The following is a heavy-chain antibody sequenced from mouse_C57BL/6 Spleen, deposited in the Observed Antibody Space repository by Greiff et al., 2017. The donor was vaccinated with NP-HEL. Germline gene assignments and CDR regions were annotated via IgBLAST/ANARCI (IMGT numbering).Heavy chain of an antibody. CDR3: ARRSPLDSSGSAWFAY. CDR2: INPNNGGT. J-gene: IGHJ3*01. V-gene: IGHV1-22*01. CDR1: GYTFTDYN. D-gene: IGHD3-2*02. Sequence: EVQLQQSGPELVKPGASVKMSCKASGYTFTDYNMHWVKQSHGKSLEWIGYINPNNGGTSYNQKFKGKATLTVNQSSSTAYMELRSLTSEDSAVYYCARRSPLDSSGSAWFAYWGQGTLVTVSA.